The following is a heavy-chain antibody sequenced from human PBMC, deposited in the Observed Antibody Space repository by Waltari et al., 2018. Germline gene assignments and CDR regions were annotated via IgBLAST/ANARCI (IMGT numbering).Heavy chain of an antibody. V-gene: IGHV3-53*01. CDR2: IYSGGST. Sequence: EVQLVESGGGLIQPGGSLRLSCAASGFTVSSNYMSWVRQAPGKGLEWVSVIYSGGSTYYADSVKGRFTISRDNSKNTLYLQMNSLRAEDTAVYYCASQTGTSWCYYYGMDVWGQGTTVTVSS. CDR3: ASQTGTSWCYYYGMDV. CDR1: GFTVSSNY. J-gene: IGHJ6*02. D-gene: IGHD1-7*01.